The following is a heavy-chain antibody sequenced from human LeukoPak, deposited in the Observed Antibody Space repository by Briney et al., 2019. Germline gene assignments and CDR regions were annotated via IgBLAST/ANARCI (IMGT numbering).Heavy chain of an antibody. V-gene: IGHV4-4*09. Sequence: PSETLSLTCTVSNGSISSYHWSWVRQPPGKGLEWIGYILTSGTTNNNPSLKSRLTISVDTSKNRFTLKLSSVTAADTAVYYCARLRVSGSYLYYFDYWGQGTLVTVSS. J-gene: IGHJ4*02. D-gene: IGHD3-10*01. CDR3: ARLRVSGSYLYYFDY. CDR2: ILTSGTT. CDR1: NGSISSYH.